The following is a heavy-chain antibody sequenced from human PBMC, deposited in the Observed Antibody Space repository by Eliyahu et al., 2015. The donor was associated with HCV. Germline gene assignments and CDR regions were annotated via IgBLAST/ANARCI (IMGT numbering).Heavy chain of an antibody. V-gene: IGHV3-30-3*01. CDR3: ARPTYGDYADLDY. CDR1: GFSFSSYS. Sequence: QVQLVESGGGVVQPGRSLRLSCAASGFSFSSYSMYWVRQAPGKGLEWVAVISYDGSNKNYADSVKGRFTISRDNSKNTLYLQMNSLRAEDTAVYYCARPTYGDYADLDYWGQGTLVTVSS. J-gene: IGHJ4*02. CDR2: ISYDGSNK. D-gene: IGHD4-17*01.